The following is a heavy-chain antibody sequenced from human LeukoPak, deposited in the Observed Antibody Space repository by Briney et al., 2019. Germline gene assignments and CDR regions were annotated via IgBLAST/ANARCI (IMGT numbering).Heavy chain of an antibody. V-gene: IGHV3-30*02. D-gene: IGHD3-9*01. CDR2: IRYDGSNK. J-gene: IGHJ4*02. Sequence: HPGGSLRLSCAASGFTFSSYGMHWVRQAPGKGLEWVAVIRYDGSNKYYADSVKGRFTISRDNSKNTLYLQMNSLRAEDTAVYYCAKDVLRYLDWLLPDYFDYWGQGTLVTVSS. CDR1: GFTFSSYG. CDR3: AKDVLRYLDWLLPDYFDY.